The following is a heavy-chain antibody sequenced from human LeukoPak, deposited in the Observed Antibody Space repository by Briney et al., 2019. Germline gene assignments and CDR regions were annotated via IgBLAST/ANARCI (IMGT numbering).Heavy chain of an antibody. CDR1: GFTFSSYG. CDR2: IRYDGSNK. CDR3: AKDLSYGLDY. J-gene: IGHJ4*02. D-gene: IGHD3-16*01. V-gene: IGHV3-30*02. Sequence: GGSLRLSCAASGFTFSSYGMHWVRQAPGKGLEWVVFIRYDGSNKYYADSVKGRFTISRDNSKNTLYLQMNSLRAEVTAVYYCAKDLSYGLDYWGQGTLVTVSS.